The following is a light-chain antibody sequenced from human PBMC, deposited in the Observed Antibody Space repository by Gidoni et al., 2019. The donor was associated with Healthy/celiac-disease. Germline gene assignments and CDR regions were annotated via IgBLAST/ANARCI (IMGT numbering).Light chain of an antibody. CDR3: QQYGSSLT. CDR1: QSVSSSY. J-gene: IGKJ4*01. V-gene: IGKV3-20*01. CDR2: GAS. Sequence: ESGLTQAPGSLSLSPGERATLSCRASQSVSSSYLAWYQQKPGQAPRLRIDGASSRATGIPDTFSGSGSGTDFTLPIIRLEPEDFAVYYCQQYGSSLTLGGGTKVEIK.